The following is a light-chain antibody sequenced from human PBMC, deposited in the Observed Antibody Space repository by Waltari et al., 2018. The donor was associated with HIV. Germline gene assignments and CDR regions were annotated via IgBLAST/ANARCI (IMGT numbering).Light chain of an antibody. CDR2: GAS. Sequence: DIQMYQAPSSLSASVGDRVTITCRASRDISNDVAWYQQKSGEVPKLLIYGASTLRSGVSSRFRGSASGTEFTLTINGLQPEDVASYYCQNYDSAPVAFGQGTRLEI. J-gene: IGKJ5*01. CDR3: QNYDSAPVA. CDR1: RDISND. V-gene: IGKV1-27*01.